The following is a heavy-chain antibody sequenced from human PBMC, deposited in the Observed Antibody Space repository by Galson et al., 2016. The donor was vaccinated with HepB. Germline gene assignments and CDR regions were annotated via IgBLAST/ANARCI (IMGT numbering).Heavy chain of an antibody. D-gene: IGHD3-3*02. CDR2: ISDDATNK. V-gene: IGHV3-30*03. J-gene: IGHJ4*02. CDR1: GFTFSSYG. Sequence: SLRLSCAASGFTFSSYGMHWVRQAPGKGLEWVAVISDDATNKNYADSVKGRFTISRANSKNTLYLQMNSLRVDDTAVYYCARPPTHFWRGSILDKWGQGALVTVSS. CDR3: ARPPTHFWRGSILDK.